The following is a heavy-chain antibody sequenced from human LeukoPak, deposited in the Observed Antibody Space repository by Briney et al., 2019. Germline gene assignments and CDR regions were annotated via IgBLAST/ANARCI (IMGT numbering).Heavy chain of an antibody. Sequence: PSETLSLTCAVYGGSFSGYYWSWIRQPPGKGLEWIGYIYYSGSTNYNPSLKSRVTISVDTSKNQFSLKLSSVTAADTAVYYCARVGVSSGYPSWFDPWGQGTLVTVSS. CDR2: IYYSGST. V-gene: IGHV4-59*01. J-gene: IGHJ5*02. CDR3: ARVGVSSGYPSWFDP. D-gene: IGHD3-22*01. CDR1: GGSFSGYY.